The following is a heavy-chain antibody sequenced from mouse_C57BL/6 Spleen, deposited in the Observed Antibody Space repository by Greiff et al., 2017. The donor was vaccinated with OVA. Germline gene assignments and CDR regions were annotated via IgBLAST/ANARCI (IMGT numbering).Heavy chain of an antibody. D-gene: IGHD1-1*01. Sequence: EVMLVESGGGLVKPGGSLKLSCAASGFTFSSYAMSWVRQTPEKRLEWVATISDGGSYTYYPDNVKGRFTISRDNAKNNLYLQMSHLKSEDTAMYYCARDGGYGSSWYFDVWGTGTTGTVSS. V-gene: IGHV5-4*01. CDR3: ARDGGYGSSWYFDV. CDR2: ISDGGSYT. CDR1: GFTFSSYA. J-gene: IGHJ1*03.